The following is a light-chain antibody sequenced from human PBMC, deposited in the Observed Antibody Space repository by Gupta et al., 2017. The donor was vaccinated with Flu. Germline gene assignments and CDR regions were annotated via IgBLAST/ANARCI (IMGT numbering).Light chain of an antibody. CDR1: QSLLNSNGHDY. CDR3: MQDRQTYT. V-gene: IGKV2-28*01. J-gene: IGKJ2*01. Sequence: EIVMTQSPLSLPVTPGEPASISCKSSQSLLNSNGHDYLDWYLQKPGQSPQLLFYLASHRASGVPDMCSGSGSGTYFTLKISRVEADDVGVYYCMQDRQTYTFGQGTKLEIK. CDR2: LAS.